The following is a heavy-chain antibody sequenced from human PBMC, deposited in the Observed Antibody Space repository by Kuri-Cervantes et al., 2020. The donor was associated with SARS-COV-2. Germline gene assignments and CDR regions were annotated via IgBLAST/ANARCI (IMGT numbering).Heavy chain of an antibody. J-gene: IGHJ3*01. CDR2: VYYSGST. CDR3: ARHDDRIFGVSISSFDV. D-gene: IGHD3-3*02. V-gene: IGHV4-39*01. Sequence: ESLKISCTVSGGSISSGYYWGWIRQTPGKGLEWIGSVYYSGSTYYKPSLKSRVTISVDTSKRQFSLKLSTVTAADTAIYYCARHDDRIFGVSISSFDVWGQGTMVTVSS. CDR1: GGSISSGYY.